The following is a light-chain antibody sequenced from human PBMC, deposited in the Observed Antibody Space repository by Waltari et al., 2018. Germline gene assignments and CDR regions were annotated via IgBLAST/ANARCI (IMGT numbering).Light chain of an antibody. CDR2: GAS. Sequence: EIVLTQSPGTLSLSPGDRATLSCRASQSVAGSYLAWYQQKPGQAPRLLIYGASSRATGIPDRFSGSGSGTDFTLTISRLEPEDFAVYYCQQYGTSTSFTFGPGTKVDIK. J-gene: IGKJ3*01. V-gene: IGKV3-20*01. CDR1: QSVAGSY. CDR3: QQYGTSTSFT.